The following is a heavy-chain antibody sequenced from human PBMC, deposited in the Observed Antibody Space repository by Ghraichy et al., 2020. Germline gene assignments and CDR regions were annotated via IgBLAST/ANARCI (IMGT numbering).Heavy chain of an antibody. J-gene: IGHJ5*02. CDR3: ARDLSVTTIFYWFDP. CDR1: GGTFSSYA. D-gene: IGHD4-11*01. CDR2: IIPIFGTA. Sequence: SVKVSCKASGGTFSSYAISWVRQAPGQGLEWMGGIIPIFGTANYAQKFQGRVTITADESTSTAYMELSSLRSEDTAVYYCARDLSVTTIFYWFDPWGQGTLVTVSS. V-gene: IGHV1-69*13.